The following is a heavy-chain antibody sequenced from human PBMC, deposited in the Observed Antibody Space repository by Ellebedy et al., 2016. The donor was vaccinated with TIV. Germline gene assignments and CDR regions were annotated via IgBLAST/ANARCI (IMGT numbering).Heavy chain of an antibody. CDR3: ARGSKTLIVPPGVY. V-gene: IGHV1-3*01. J-gene: IGHJ4*02. Sequence: AASVKVSCKASGYTFTTYAIHWVRQAPGQRLEWVGWINADNGITRYSQKFEGRATLTRETSATTAYMELSSLRSEDTAVYFCARGSKTLIVPPGVYWGQGTLVTVSS. D-gene: IGHD3-22*01. CDR2: INADNGIT. CDR1: GYTFTTYA.